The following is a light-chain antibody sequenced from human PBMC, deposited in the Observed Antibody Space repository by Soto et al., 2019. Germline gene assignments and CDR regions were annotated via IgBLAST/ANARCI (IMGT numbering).Light chain of an antibody. J-gene: IGLJ1*01. V-gene: IGLV2-11*01. Sequence: QSALTQPRSVSGSPGQSVTISCTGTSSDVGGHNYVSWYQQHPGKAPKLMISSVSKRPSGVPDRFSGSKSGNTASPTISGLQAEDEADYYCCSYAGSYTYVFGTGTKVTVL. CDR2: SVS. CDR3: CSYAGSYTYV. CDR1: SSDVGGHNY.